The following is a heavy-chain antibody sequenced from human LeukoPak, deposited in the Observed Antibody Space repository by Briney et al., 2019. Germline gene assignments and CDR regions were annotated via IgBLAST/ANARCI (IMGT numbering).Heavy chain of an antibody. CDR2: ISGSGGST. CDR1: GFTFSSYA. J-gene: IGHJ6*03. V-gene: IGHV3-23*01. CDR3: AKVPRSEISYYYYYMDV. Sequence: PGGSLRLSCAASGFTFSSYAMGWVRQAPGKGLEWVSAISGSGGSTYYADSVKGRFTISRDNSKNTLYLQMNSLRAEDTAVYYCAKVPRSEISYYYYYMDVWGKGTTVTVSS.